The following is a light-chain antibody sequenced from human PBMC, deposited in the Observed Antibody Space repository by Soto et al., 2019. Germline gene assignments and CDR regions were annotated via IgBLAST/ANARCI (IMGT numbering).Light chain of an antibody. J-gene: IGKJ2*01. V-gene: IGKV3-11*01. Sequence: EIVLTQSPATLSLSPGERATLSCRASQSVSSYLAWYQQKPGQAPRLLIYDASNRATGIPPRFSGSGSGTDFTPTISSPEPEDFAVYYCQQRSNWLYTFGQGTKLEIK. CDR3: QQRSNWLYT. CDR1: QSVSSY. CDR2: DAS.